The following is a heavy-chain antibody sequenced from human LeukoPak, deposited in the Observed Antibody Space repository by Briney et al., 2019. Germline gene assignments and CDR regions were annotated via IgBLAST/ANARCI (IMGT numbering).Heavy chain of an antibody. CDR2: ISGGGVST. J-gene: IGHJ6*02. V-gene: IGHV3-23*01. Sequence: PGGSLRLSCAASGFTFNSYAMSWVRQAPGKGLEWVSAISGGGVSTYYADSVKGRFTISRDNSKNSLYLQMNSLRAEDTAVHYCAVSEYGMDVWGQGTTVTVSS. CDR3: AVSEYGMDV. CDR1: GFTFNSYA. D-gene: IGHD1-14*01.